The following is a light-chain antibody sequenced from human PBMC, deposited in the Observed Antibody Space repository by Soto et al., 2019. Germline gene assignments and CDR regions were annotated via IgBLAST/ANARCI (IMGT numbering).Light chain of an antibody. CDR2: AAS. V-gene: IGKV1-27*01. CDR3: QNYDSAPIT. J-gene: IGKJ5*01. Sequence: DIHMTQFPSSLPASVGNRVSITCRASQGMSNYLAWYQQKPWKVPKVLIYAASTLQPGVPSRFSGSGSGTDFTLTINGLQPDDIATYFCQNYDSAPITFCQGTRLEIK. CDR1: QGMSNY.